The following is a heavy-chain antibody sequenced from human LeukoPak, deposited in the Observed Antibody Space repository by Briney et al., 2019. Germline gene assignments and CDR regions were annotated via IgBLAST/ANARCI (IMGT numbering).Heavy chain of an antibody. CDR3: ARVGRGYDILTGYSLDGFDP. J-gene: IGHJ5*02. Sequence: SETLSLTCAVSGYSISSGYYWGWIRQPPGEGLEWIGSIYHSGSTYYNPSLKSRVTISVDTSKNQFSLKLSSVTAADTAVYYCARVGRGYDILTGYSLDGFDPWGQGTLVTVSS. D-gene: IGHD3-9*01. V-gene: IGHV4-38-2*01. CDR1: GYSISSGYY. CDR2: IYHSGST.